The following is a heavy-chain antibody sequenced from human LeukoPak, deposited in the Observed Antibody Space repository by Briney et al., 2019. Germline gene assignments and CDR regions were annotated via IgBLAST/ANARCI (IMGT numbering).Heavy chain of an antibody. CDR1: GGSISSYY. CDR2: IYYSGST. V-gene: IGHV4-59*01. CDR3: ARGGYSSSWPLGY. J-gene: IGHJ4*02. Sequence: PSETLSLTCIVSGGSISSYYWSWIRQPPGKGLEWIGYIYYSGSTNYNPSPKSRVTISVDTSKNQFSLKLSSVTAADTAVYYCARGGYSSSWPLGYWGQGTLVTVSS. D-gene: IGHD6-13*01.